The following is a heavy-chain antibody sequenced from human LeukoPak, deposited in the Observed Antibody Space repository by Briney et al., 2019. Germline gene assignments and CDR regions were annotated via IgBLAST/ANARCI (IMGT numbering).Heavy chain of an antibody. J-gene: IGHJ5*02. CDR1: GGSISSYY. Sequence: PSETLSLTCTVSGGSISSYYWSWIRQPPGKGLEWIGYIYHSGSTYYNPSLKSRVTISVDRSKNQFSLKLSSVTAADTAVYYCASANRYSVWFDPWGQGTLVTVSS. CDR3: ASANRYSVWFDP. V-gene: IGHV4-59*12. CDR2: IYHSGST. D-gene: IGHD1-14*01.